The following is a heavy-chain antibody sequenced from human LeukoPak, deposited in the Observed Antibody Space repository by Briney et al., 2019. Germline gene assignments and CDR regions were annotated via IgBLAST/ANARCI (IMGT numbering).Heavy chain of an antibody. CDR1: GFDFSTQW. CDR2: VNQGATQK. J-gene: IGHJ4*02. V-gene: IGHV3-7*01. Sequence: GGSLRLSCAASGFDFSTQWMSWVRQAPGKGLEWVAIVNQGATQKYYVDSVKGRFTISRDNAQNSLYLQMNSLRAEDTAVYYCARDKVVGATIFDYWGQGTLVTVSS. D-gene: IGHD1-26*01. CDR3: ARDKVVGATIFDY.